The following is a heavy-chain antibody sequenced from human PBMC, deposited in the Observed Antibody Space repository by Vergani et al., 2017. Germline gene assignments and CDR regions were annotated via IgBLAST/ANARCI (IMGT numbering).Heavy chain of an antibody. CDR3: AREKXLGIAVSDINWFDP. V-gene: IGHV1-69*04. CDR2: IITILGIA. J-gene: IGHJ5*02. Sequence: QVQLVQSGAEVKKPGSSVKVSCKASVGTFSSYAISWVRQAPGQGLEWMGRIITILGIANYAQKFQGRVTITADKSTSTAYMELSSLRSEDTAVYYCAREKXLGIAVSDINWFDPWGQGTLVTVSS. D-gene: IGHD6-19*01. CDR1: VGTFSSYA.